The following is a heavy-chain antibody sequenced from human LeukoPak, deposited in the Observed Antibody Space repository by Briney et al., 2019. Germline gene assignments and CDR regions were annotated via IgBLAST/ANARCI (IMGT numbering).Heavy chain of an antibody. D-gene: IGHD2-2*02. J-gene: IGHJ4*02. Sequence: ASVKVSCKASGYTFTSYGISWVRQAPGQGLEWMGWISAYNGNTNYAQKLQGRVTMTTDTSTSTAYMELRSLRSDDTAVYYCARVPKGDCSSTSCYIRALFDYWGQGTLVTVSS. V-gene: IGHV1-18*01. CDR2: ISAYNGNT. CDR3: ARVPKGDCSSTSCYIRALFDY. CDR1: GYTFTSYG.